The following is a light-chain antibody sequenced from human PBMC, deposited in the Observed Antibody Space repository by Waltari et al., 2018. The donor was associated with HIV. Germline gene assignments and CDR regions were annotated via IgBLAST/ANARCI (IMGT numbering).Light chain of an antibody. J-gene: IGLJ2*01. V-gene: IGLV2-11*01. CDR1: SSDVGGYNY. CDR2: DVS. CDR3: CSYAGSYNVV. Sequence: QSALTQPRSVSGSPGPSVTIPCTGTSSDVGGYNYVSWDQPHPGKAPKLMIYDVSKRPSGVPDRFSGSKSGNAASLTISGLQAEDEADYYCCSYAGSYNVVFGGGTKLTVL.